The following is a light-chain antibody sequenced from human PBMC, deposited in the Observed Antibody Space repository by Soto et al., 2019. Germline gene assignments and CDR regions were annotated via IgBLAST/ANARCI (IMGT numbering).Light chain of an antibody. CDR3: QSYDSSLSGSV. CDR2: GSS. V-gene: IGLV1-40*01. J-gene: IGLJ3*02. Sequence: QSVLTQPPSVSGAPGQRVTISCTGSSSNIGAGYDVHSYQQLPGTAPKLLIYGSSNRPSGVPDRFSGSNSGTSASLAITGLQAEDEADYYCQSYDSSLSGSVFGGGTKLTVL. CDR1: SSNIGAGYD.